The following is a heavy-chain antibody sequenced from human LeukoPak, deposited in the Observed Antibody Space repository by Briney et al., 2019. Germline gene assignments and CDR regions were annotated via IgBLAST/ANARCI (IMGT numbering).Heavy chain of an antibody. Sequence: PSETLSLTCSVSGGSISSYYWSWIRQPPGKGLEWIGYIFYSGRTSYNPSLKSRVTISVDTSKNHFSLTLSSVTAADTAVYYCARDLAAAGTIDPWGQGTLVTVSS. V-gene: IGHV4-59*01. CDR3: ARDLAAAGTIDP. J-gene: IGHJ5*02. CDR1: GGSISSYY. CDR2: IFYSGRT. D-gene: IGHD6-13*01.